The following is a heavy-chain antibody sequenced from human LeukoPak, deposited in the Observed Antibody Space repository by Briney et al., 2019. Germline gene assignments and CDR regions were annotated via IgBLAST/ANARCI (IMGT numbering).Heavy chain of an antibody. D-gene: IGHD2-21*02. J-gene: IGHJ4*02. CDR3: AKPEGRGGDQIDY. V-gene: IGHV3-30*18. CDR1: GFTFSNYG. Sequence: GRSLRLSCSASGFTFSNYGMRWVRQAPDKGLEWVAVISYDGSNKYYADSVKGRFTISRDNSKNTLYLQMNSLRAEDTAVYFCAKPEGRGGDQIDYWGQGTLVTVSS. CDR2: ISYDGSNK.